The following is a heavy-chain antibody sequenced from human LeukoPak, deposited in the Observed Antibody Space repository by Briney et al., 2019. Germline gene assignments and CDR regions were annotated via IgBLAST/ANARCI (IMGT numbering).Heavy chain of an antibody. CDR3: ARGTLYPYYFDY. D-gene: IGHD3-10*01. Sequence: GGSLRLSCAASRFTFSSYSMNWVRQAPGKGLVWVSHINSDGSTTSYADSVKGRFTISRDNAKNTLYLQMNSLRAEDTAVYYCARGTLYPYYFDYWGQGTLVTVSS. V-gene: IGHV3-74*01. CDR2: INSDGSTT. J-gene: IGHJ4*02. CDR1: RFTFSSYS.